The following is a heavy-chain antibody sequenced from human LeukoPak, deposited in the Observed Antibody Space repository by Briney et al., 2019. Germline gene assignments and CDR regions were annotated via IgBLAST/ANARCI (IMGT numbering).Heavy chain of an antibody. CDR2: ISPYNGNT. Sequence: ASVKVSCKASGYTFTNYGISWVRQAPAQGLEWMGWISPYNGNTNYAQKLQGRVTMTTDTSTSTAYMGLRSLRSDDTAIYYCTRSQSLWSPFDPWGQGTLVTVSS. V-gene: IGHV1-18*01. CDR1: GYTFTNYG. J-gene: IGHJ5*02. D-gene: IGHD3-3*01. CDR3: TRSQSLWSPFDP.